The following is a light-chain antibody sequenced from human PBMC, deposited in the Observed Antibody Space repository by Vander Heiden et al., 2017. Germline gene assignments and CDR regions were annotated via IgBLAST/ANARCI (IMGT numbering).Light chain of an antibody. CDR2: QDT. CDR1: SLRNNY. J-gene: IGLJ1*01. Sequence: SYALTQPPSVSVSPGQTASITCSGDSLRNNYACWYQQKPGQSPVLVIYQDTKRPSGIPERFSGSNAGNTATLTISGTQTMDEADYYCQAWDSSTSYVFGTGTKVTVL. CDR3: QAWDSSTSYV. V-gene: IGLV3-1*01.